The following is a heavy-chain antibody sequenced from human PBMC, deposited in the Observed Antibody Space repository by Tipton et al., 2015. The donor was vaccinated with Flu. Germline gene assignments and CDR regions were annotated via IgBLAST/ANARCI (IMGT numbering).Heavy chain of an antibody. D-gene: IGHD6-19*01. CDR2: ITYTGST. Sequence: TLSLTCTVSGYSISSGSYYWGWIRQPPGKGLEWLGYITYTGSTTYNPSFNNRVSITVDMSRSQFSLRLRSVTSADTAVYYCARDHWVGVAGSGWSYYGMDVWGQGTTVTVSS. V-gene: IGHV4-61*01. CDR1: GYSISSGSYY. CDR3: ARDHWVGVAGSGWSYYGMDV. J-gene: IGHJ6*02.